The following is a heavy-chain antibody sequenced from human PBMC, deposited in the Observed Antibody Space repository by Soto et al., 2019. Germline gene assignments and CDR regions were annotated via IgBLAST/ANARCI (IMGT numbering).Heavy chain of an antibody. CDR3: AKIPGQYSITLDY. J-gene: IGHJ4*02. D-gene: IGHD3-10*01. CDR1: GFTFSSYA. CDR2: ISYDGSNK. Sequence: GGSLRLSCAASGFTFSSYAMHWVRQAPGKGLEWVAVISYDGSNKYYADSVKGRFTISRDNSKNTLYLQMNSLRAEDTAVYYCAKIPGQYSITLDYWGQGILVTVSS. V-gene: IGHV3-30-3*01.